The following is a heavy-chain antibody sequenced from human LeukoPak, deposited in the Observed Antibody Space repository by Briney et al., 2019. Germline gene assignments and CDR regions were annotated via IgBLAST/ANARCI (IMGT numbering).Heavy chain of an antibody. CDR2: INPSGGST. J-gene: IGHJ4*02. D-gene: IGHD6-13*01. CDR1: GYTFTSYY. CDR3: ARGGAAAGRRFDY. Sequence: ASVKVSCKASGYTFTSYYMHWVRQAPGQGLEWMGIINPSGGSTSYAQQFQGRVTMTRDTSTSTVYMDLGSLGSEDTAVYYCARGGAAAGRRFDYWGQGTLVTVSS. V-gene: IGHV1-46*03.